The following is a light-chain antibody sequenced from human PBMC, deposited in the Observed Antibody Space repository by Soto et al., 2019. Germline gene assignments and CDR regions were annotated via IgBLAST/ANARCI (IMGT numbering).Light chain of an antibody. CDR2: VGTGGIVG. CDR3: GADHGSGSNFVYV. J-gene: IGLJ1*01. V-gene: IGLV9-49*01. CDR1: SGYSNDK. Sequence: QPVLTQPPSASASLGASVTLTCTLSSGYSNDKVDWYQQRPGKGPRFVMRVGTGGIVGSKGDGIPDRFSVLGSGLNRYLTIKNIHEEDESDYHCGADHGSGSNFVYVFGTGTKVTVL.